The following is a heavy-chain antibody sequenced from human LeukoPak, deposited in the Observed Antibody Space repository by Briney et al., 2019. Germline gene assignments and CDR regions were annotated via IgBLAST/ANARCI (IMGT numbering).Heavy chain of an antibody. J-gene: IGHJ5*02. Sequence: SETLSLTCTVSGYSISSGYYWGWIRQPPGKGLEWIGSIYHSGSTYYNPSLKSRVTISVDTSKNQFSLKLSSVTAADTAVYYCAREAITIFGLVRTQTTKGPHRFDPWGQGTLVTVSS. CDR1: GYSISSGYY. CDR2: IYHSGST. V-gene: IGHV4-38-2*02. CDR3: AREAITIFGLVRTQTTKGPHRFDP. D-gene: IGHD3-3*01.